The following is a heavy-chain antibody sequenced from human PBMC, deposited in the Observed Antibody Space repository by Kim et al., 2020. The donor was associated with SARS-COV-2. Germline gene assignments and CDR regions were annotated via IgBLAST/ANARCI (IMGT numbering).Heavy chain of an antibody. CDR2: INSDGSST. J-gene: IGHJ6*02. V-gene: IGHV3-74*01. CDR1: GFTFSSYW. Sequence: GGSLRLSCSASGFTFSSYWMHWVRQAPGEGLVWVSRINSDGSSTSYADSVKGRFTISRDNAKNTLYLQMNSLRAEDTAVYYCERQGGSGWSSGYGMDVWGQGTTVTVSS. D-gene: IGHD6-19*01. CDR3: ERQGGSGWSSGYGMDV.